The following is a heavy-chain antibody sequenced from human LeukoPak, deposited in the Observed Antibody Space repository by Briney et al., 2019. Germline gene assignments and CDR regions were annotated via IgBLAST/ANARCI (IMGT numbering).Heavy chain of an antibody. CDR3: AKGGYTTWFDP. Sequence: GGSLRLSCAASGFTFSSYWMSWVRQAPGKGLEWVSNIRSNGGDTYYTDSVKGRFTISRDNSKNTLYLEMNSLRAGDTAVYYCAKGGYTTWFDPWGQGTLVTVSS. V-gene: IGHV3-23*01. CDR2: IRSNGGDT. J-gene: IGHJ5*02. D-gene: IGHD2-15*01. CDR1: GFTFSSYW.